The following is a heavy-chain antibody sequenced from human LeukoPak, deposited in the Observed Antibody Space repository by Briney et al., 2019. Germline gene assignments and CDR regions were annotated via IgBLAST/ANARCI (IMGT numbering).Heavy chain of an antibody. CDR3: ARDLTGYSSDGY. CDR2: IYSDGST. J-gene: IGHJ4*02. CDR1: GFTVSSNY. Sequence: GGSLRLSCAASGFTVSSNYMSWVRQAPGKGLEWVSVIYSDGSTYYADSVKGRFTISRDNSKNTLYLQMNSLRAEDTAVYYCARDLTGYSSDGYWGQGTLVTVSS. D-gene: IGHD3-9*01. V-gene: IGHV3-66*02.